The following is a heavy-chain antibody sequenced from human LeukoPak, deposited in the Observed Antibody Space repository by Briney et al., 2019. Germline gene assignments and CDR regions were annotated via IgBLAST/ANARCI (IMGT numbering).Heavy chain of an antibody. CDR1: GFSFSSSW. CDR2: IKRDGSQK. CDR3: ASRSAALLYFDY. Sequence: PGGSLRLSCAAPGFSFSSSWMGWVRQAPGKGLEWVAHIKRDGSQKYYLDSVKGRFTISRDNAKNSLYLQMNSLRAEDTAVYYCASRSAALLYFDYWGQGTLVTVSS. D-gene: IGHD6-13*01. V-gene: IGHV3-7*01. J-gene: IGHJ4*02.